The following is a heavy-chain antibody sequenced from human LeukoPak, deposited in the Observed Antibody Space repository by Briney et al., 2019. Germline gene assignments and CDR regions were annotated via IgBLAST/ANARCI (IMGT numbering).Heavy chain of an antibody. CDR2: VSGGGEDT. CDR3: AKPRAMTTGVGRYFDL. CDR1: GFTFSSYA. D-gene: IGHD1-1*01. J-gene: IGHJ2*01. V-gene: IGHV3-23*01. Sequence: GGSLRLSCAASGFTFSSYAMSWIRQAPGKGLDWVSAVSGGGEDTYYPDPVKGRFTISRDNSKNTLYLQMNSLRVEDTAIYYCAKPRAMTTGVGRYFDLWGRGTLVTVSS.